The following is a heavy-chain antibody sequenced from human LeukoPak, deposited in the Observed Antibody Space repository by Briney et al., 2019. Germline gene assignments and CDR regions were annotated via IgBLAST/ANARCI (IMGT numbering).Heavy chain of an antibody. J-gene: IGHJ4*02. CDR1: GFIFSNYA. CDR2: ISGRGDIT. V-gene: IGHV3-23*01. D-gene: IGHD3-3*01. Sequence: HPGGSLRLSCAASGFIFSNYAMTWVRQAPGTGLEWVSAISGRGDITYYADSVKGRFTISRDNSKDSLYLQVNSLRAEDTAVYYCAKAPYGGYYPADYFDYWGQGTLVTVSS. CDR3: AKAPYGGYYPADYFDY.